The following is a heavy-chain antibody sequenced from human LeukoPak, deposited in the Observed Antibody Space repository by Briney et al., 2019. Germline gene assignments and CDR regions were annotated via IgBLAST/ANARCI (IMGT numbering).Heavy chain of an antibody. Sequence: PSETLSLTCTVSGGPISSSSYYWGWIRQPPGKGLEWIGEINHSGSTNYNPSLKSRVTISVDTSKNQFSLKLSSVTAADTAVYYCARVCPTSGAMGIDYWGQGTLVTVSS. V-gene: IGHV4-39*07. D-gene: IGHD1-26*01. CDR3: ARVCPTSGAMGIDY. J-gene: IGHJ4*02. CDR2: INHSGST. CDR1: GGPISSSSYY.